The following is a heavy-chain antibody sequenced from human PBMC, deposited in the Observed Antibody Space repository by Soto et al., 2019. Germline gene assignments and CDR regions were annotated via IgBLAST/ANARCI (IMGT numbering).Heavy chain of an antibody. J-gene: IGHJ6*02. CDR2: IGGSGRNT. D-gene: IGHD3-9*01. CDR3: ARVIRYFDTPYGMDV. Sequence: GGSLRLSCAASGFTFSNHAMSWVRQAPGKGLEWVSGIGGSGRNTYYADSVKGRFTISRDNSQNTLFLQMNSLRAEDTAEYYCARVIRYFDTPYGMDVWGQGTTVTVSS. CDR1: GFTFSNHA. V-gene: IGHV3-23*01.